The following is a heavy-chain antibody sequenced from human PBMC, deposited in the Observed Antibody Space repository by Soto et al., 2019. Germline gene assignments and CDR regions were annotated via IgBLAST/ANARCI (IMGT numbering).Heavy chain of an antibody. V-gene: IGHV4-31*03. CDR2: IYYSGST. D-gene: IGHD5-18*01. J-gene: IGHJ5*02. CDR3: ARGLRGYSYGYAYNWFDP. CDR1: GGSISSGGYY. Sequence: SETLSLTCTVSGGSISSGGYYWSWIRQHPGKGLEWIGYIYYSGSTYYNPSLKSRVTISVDTSKNQFSLKLSSVTAADTAVYYCARGLRGYSYGYAYNWFDPWGQGTLVTVSS.